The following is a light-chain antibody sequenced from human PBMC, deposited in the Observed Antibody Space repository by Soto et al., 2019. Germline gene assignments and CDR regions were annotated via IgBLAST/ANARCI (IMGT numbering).Light chain of an antibody. CDR2: DVS. CDR3: SSYTSTREVG. Sequence: QSVLTQPASVSGSPGQSITISCTGTSSDVGGYNYVSWYQQHPGKAPKLMIYDVSNRPSGVSNRFSGSKSGNTASLTISGLQAEDEADYYCSSYTSTREVGFGGGTQLTVL. V-gene: IGLV2-14*01. J-gene: IGLJ2*01. CDR1: SSDVGGYNY.